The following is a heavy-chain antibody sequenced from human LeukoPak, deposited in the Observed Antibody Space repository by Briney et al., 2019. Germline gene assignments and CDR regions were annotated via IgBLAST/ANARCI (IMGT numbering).Heavy chain of an antibody. CDR2: IYYSGST. Sequence: PSETLSLTCTVSGGSISSYYWSWIRQPPGKGLEWIGYIYYSGSTNYNPSLKSRVTISVDTSKNQFSLKLSSVTAADTPVYYCARGVGGDTDFDYWGQGTLVTVSS. V-gene: IGHV4-59*01. D-gene: IGHD5-18*01. CDR1: GGSISSYY. J-gene: IGHJ4*02. CDR3: ARGVGGDTDFDY.